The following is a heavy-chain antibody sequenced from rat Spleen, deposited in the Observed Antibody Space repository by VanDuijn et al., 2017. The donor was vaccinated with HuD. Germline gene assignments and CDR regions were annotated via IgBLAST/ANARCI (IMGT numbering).Heavy chain of an antibody. V-gene: IGHV5-20*01. CDR3: TRADHIMGIGDA. CDR1: GFTFSDYN. D-gene: IGHD1-7*01. Sequence: EVQLVESGGGLVQPGRSLKLSCAASGFTFSDYNMAWVRQAPGKGLEWIACISDTGGNTYYLDSVKGRFTISRDNAKSALYLQMDSLRSEDTATYYCTRADHIMGIGDAWGQGTSVTVSS. J-gene: IGHJ4*01. CDR2: ISDTGGNT.